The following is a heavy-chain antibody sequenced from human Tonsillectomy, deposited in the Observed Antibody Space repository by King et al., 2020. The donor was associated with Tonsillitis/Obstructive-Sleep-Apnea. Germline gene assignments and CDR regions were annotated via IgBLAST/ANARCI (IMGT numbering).Heavy chain of an antibody. J-gene: IGHJ4*02. V-gene: IGHV1-18*01. CDR2: ISAYNGNT. Sequence: QLVQSGAEVKKPGASVKVSCKASGYTFTSYGISWVRQAPGQGLEWMGWISAYNGNTNYAQKLQGRVTMTTDTTTSTAYMELRSLRSADTAVYYCAIVNEGFLEWLLPSFFDYCGQGTLVTVSS. CDR3: AIVNEGFLEWLLPSFFDY. D-gene: IGHD3-3*01. CDR1: GYTFTSYG.